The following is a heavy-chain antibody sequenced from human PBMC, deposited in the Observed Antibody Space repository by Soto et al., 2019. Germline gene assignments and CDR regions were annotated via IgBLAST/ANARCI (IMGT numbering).Heavy chain of an antibody. CDR1: GFSFRSNS. D-gene: IGHD1-26*01. V-gene: IGHV3-23*01. CDR2: ISDNADRI. J-gene: IGHJ4*02. Sequence: EVQLFESGGGLVQPGGSLRLSCAASGFSFRSNSMARVRQAPGKGLEWVSSISDNADRIFYADSVRGRFTFSRDNSRNKLYLQMNSLRAEDTALYYCVILALGKFDFWGQGTLVIVSS. CDR3: VILALGKFDF.